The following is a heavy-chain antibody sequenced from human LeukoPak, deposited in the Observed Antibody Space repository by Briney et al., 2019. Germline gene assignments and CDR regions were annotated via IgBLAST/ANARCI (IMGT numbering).Heavy chain of an antibody. CDR1: GFTFSSYS. V-gene: IGHV3-21*04. D-gene: IGHD6-13*01. CDR3: AKKGSSWHPDY. CDR2: ISSSSSYI. Sequence: GGSLRLSCAASGFTFSSYSMNWVRQAPGKGLEWVSSISSSSSYIYYADSVKGRFTISRDNSKNTLYLQMNSLRAEDTAVYYCAKKGSSWHPDYWGQGTLVTVSS. J-gene: IGHJ4*02.